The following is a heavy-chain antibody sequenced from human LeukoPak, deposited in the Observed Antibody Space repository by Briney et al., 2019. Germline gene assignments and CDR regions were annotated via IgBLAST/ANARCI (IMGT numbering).Heavy chain of an antibody. Sequence: SETLSLTCTVSGGSISSSSYYWGWIRQPPGKGLEWIGSIYYSGSTYYNPSLKSRATISVDTSKNQFSLKLSSVTAADTAVYYCARPGTDCSSSSCYLGSMGYCFDHWGQGTLVTVSS. D-gene: IGHD2-2*01. CDR3: ARPGTDCSSSSCYLGSMGYCFDH. J-gene: IGHJ4*02. CDR1: GGSISSSSYY. CDR2: IYYSGST. V-gene: IGHV4-39*01.